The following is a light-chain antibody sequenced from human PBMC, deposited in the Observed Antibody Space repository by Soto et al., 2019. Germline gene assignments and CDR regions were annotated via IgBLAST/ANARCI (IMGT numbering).Light chain of an antibody. CDR1: QSISDW. CDR2: KAS. Sequence: DIQMTQSPSPLSASVGDRVTITCRASQSISDWLAWYQQKPGKAPKLLIYKASSLESGVPSWFSGSGSGTAFPLTISSLQPDDFASYYRQQYNSYSRTFGQGTKVEV. J-gene: IGKJ1*01. V-gene: IGKV1-5*03. CDR3: QQYNSYSRT.